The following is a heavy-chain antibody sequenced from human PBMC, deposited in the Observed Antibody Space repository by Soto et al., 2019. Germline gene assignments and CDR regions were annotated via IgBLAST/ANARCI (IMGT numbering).Heavy chain of an antibody. V-gene: IGHV3-9*01. CDR2: ITWNSRVL. CDR1: GLNFDDFA. D-gene: IGHD3-3*01. CDR3: AKRRYDFWSPYYFDS. Sequence: PGGSLRLSCVGTGLNFDDFAMHWVRQAPGKGLEWVSGITWNSRVLAYADSVKGRFTISGDNARNSLYLQMDSLRDEDTALYYCAKRRYDFWSPYYFDSWGQGTLVTVSS. J-gene: IGHJ4*02.